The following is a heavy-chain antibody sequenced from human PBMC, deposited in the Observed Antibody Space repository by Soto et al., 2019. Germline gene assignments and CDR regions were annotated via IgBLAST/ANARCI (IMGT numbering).Heavy chain of an antibody. D-gene: IGHD5-12*01. CDR2: SKNKIEGGTK. J-gene: IGHJ4*02. Sequence: VTLCLTCAVSGFTLSNAWESCVRQAPGKGRGWVGGSKNKIEGGTKDYAVPVKGRFTISSEESNNIWFLQMNRRRPEDASVYYWAPKWLFDYWGQGTPLTVPS. V-gene: IGHV3-15*01. CDR3: APKWLFDY. CDR1: GFTLSNAW.